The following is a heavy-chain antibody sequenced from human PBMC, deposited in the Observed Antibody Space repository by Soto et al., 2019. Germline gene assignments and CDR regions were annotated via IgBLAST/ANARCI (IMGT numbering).Heavy chain of an antibody. CDR1: GFTFDDYG. D-gene: IGHD1-1*01. CDR3: ASFSNDAEIWYEP. Sequence: SGGSLRLSCAASGFTFDDYGMSWVRQAPGKGLEWVSGINWNGGSTGYADSVKGRFTISRDNAKNSLYLQMNSLRAEDTALYYCASFSNDAEIWYEPWGQGTLVTVSS. CDR2: INWNGGST. J-gene: IGHJ5*02. V-gene: IGHV3-20*04.